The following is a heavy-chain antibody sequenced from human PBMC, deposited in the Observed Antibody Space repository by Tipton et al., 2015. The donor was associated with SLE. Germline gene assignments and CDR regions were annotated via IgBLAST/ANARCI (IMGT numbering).Heavy chain of an antibody. V-gene: IGHV4-61*08. CDR2: IYYSGST. CDR3: ARARHYYDSSGCFDY. Sequence: GSLRLSCTVSGDSISRDAYYWSWIRQPPGKGLEWIGYIYYSGSTYYNPSLKSRVTISVDTSKNQFSLKLSSVTAADTAVYYCARARHYYDSSGCFDYWGQGTLVTVSS. CDR1: GDSISRDAYY. D-gene: IGHD3-22*01. J-gene: IGHJ4*02.